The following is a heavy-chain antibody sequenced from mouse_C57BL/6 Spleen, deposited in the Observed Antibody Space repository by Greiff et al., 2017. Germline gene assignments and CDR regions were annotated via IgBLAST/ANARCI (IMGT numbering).Heavy chain of an antibody. CDR3: ARAYGNYGDWYFDV. Sequence: QVQLQQPGAELVKPGASVKLSCKASGYTFTSYWMHWVKQRPGQGLEWIGMIHPNSGSTNYNEKFKSKATLTVDKSSSTAYMQLSSLTSEDSAFYYCARAYGNYGDWYFDVWGTGTTVTVSS. J-gene: IGHJ1*03. CDR1: GYTFTSYW. CDR2: IHPNSGST. V-gene: IGHV1-64*01. D-gene: IGHD2-1*01.